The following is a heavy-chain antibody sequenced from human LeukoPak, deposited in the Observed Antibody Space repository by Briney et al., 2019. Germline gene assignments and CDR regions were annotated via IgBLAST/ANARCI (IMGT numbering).Heavy chain of an antibody. CDR2: IYYSGST. CDR3: AGTQDWFDP. V-gene: IGHV4-59*08. J-gene: IGHJ5*02. Sequence: SETLSLTCTVSGGSISSYYWSWIRQPPGKGLEWIGYIYYSGSTNYNPSLKSRVTISVDTSKNQFSLKLSSVTAADTAVYYCAGTQDWFDPWGQGTLATVSS. CDR1: GGSISSYY.